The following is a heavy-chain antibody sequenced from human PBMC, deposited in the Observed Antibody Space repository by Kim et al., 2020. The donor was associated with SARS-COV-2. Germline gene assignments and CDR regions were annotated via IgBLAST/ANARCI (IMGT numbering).Heavy chain of an antibody. Sequence: SETLSLTCTVSGGSITNYYYNWIRQPPGKELEWMGYIFYSGTTNYNPSLKSRVTISLATSKNQLSLKLTSVTAADTPVYFWSRGRPNHLAHVWGQGPRVT. V-gene: IGHV4-59*13. CDR1: GGSITNYY. CDR2: IFYSGTT. CDR3: SRGRPNHLAHV. J-gene: IGHJ4*02.